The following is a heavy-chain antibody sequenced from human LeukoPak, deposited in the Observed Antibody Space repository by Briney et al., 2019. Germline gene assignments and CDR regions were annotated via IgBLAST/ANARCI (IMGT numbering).Heavy chain of an antibody. D-gene: IGHD3-9*01. V-gene: IGHV4-34*01. Sequence: PSETLSLTCAVYGGSFSGYYWSWIRQPPGKGLEWIGEINHSGSTNYNPSLKSRVTISVDTSKNQFSLKLSSVTAADTAVYYCARGTTNYDILTGYYNNWFDPWGQGTLVTVSS. J-gene: IGHJ5*02. CDR2: INHSGST. CDR3: ARGTTNYDILTGYYNNWFDP. CDR1: GGSFSGYY.